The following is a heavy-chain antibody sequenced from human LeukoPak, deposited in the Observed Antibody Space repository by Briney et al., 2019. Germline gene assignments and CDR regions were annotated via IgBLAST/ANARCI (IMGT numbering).Heavy chain of an antibody. CDR2: IYPSGST. V-gene: IGHV4-61*02. Sequence: PSQTLSLTCTVSGGSISSGSYYWSWIRQPAGKGLEWIARIYPSGSTNHNPSLKSRVTISLDRSKNQFSLMLRSVTAADTAVYYCARDQRIGGYSYGYVNWGQGTLVTVSS. CDR3: ARDQRIGGYSYGYVN. J-gene: IGHJ4*02. D-gene: IGHD5-18*01. CDR1: GGSISSGSYY.